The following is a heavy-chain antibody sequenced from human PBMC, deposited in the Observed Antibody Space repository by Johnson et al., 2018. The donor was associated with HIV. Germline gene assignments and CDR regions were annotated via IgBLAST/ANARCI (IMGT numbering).Heavy chain of an antibody. D-gene: IGHD2-8*01. V-gene: IGHV3-13*01. CDR1: GFTFSGYD. Sequence: VQLVESGGGLVPPGGSLRLSCAASGFTFSGYDMHWVRQATGKGMEWVSAIGTAGDTYSPGSVKGRFTISRDNAKNSLYLQIHSLRAEDTALYYCAKDIWQYMYGAFDIWGQGTMVTVSS. J-gene: IGHJ3*02. CDR3: AKDIWQYMYGAFDI. CDR2: IGTAGDT.